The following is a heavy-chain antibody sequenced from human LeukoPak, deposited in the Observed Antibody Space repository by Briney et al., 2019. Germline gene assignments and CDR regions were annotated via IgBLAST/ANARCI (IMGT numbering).Heavy chain of an antibody. CDR1: GFTVSSNY. Sequence: PGGSLRLSCAASGFTVSSNYMSWVRQAPGKGLEWGSVIYSGGSTYYADSVKGRFTISRDNSKNTLYLQMNSLRAEDTAVYYCARVHATTVGFDYWGQGTLVTVSS. V-gene: IGHV3-53*01. J-gene: IGHJ4*02. CDR3: ARVHATTVGFDY. CDR2: IYSGGST. D-gene: IGHD4-17*01.